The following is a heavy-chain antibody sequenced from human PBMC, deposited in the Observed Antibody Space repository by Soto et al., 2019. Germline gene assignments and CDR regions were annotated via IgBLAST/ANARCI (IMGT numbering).Heavy chain of an antibody. D-gene: IGHD6-19*01. V-gene: IGHV6-1*01. CDR1: GDSVSSNTAA. J-gene: IGHJ4*02. CDR3: ARGVAGSGFDL. CDR2: TYYRSNWRH. Sequence: QALSLTSPISGDSVSSNTAAWNLIRSSPSRGLEWLGRTYYRSNWRHDYAVSVKSRITVNPDTSKNHLSLQLNSVTPDDTAVYYCARGVAGSGFDLWGQGTLVTVSS.